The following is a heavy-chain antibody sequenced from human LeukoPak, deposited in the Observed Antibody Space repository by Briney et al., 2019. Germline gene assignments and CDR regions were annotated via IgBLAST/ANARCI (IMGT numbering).Heavy chain of an antibody. V-gene: IGHV3-23*01. Sequence: GGSLRLSCAASGFTFDDYVMHWVRQAPGKGLEWVSAISGSGNTTYYADSVKGRFTISRDNSKNTLYLQMNSLRAEDTAIYYCANRKMGSPFDNWGQGTQVTVSS. CDR2: ISGSGNTT. CDR3: ANRKMGSPFDN. CDR1: GFTFDDYV. J-gene: IGHJ4*02. D-gene: IGHD2-8*01.